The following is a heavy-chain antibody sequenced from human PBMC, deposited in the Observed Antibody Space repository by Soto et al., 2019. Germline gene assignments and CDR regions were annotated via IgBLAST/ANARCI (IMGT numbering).Heavy chain of an antibody. Sequence: PSQTLSLTCAISGGSVSDDSAAWTWIRQSPSRGLEWLGRTYYRSVWNTDYALSVKSRITINVDAARNQFSLRLSSVTPEDTAVYYCTTDSYSTMIEVRFDYWGHGTLVTVSS. V-gene: IGHV6-1*01. CDR3: TTDSYSTMIEVRFDY. CDR2: TYYRSVWNT. J-gene: IGHJ4*01. D-gene: IGHD3-22*01. CDR1: GGSVSDDSAA.